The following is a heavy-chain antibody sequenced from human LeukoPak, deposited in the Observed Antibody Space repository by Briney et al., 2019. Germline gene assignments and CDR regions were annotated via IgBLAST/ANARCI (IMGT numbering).Heavy chain of an antibody. CDR1: GFTFDDYA. Sequence: GRSLRLSCAASGFTFDDYAMHWVRQAPGKGLEWVSGISWNSGSIGYADSVKGRFTISRDNAKNSLYLQMNSLRAEDTALYYCAKDISPEYYYGMDVWGRGTTVTVSS. J-gene: IGHJ6*02. CDR3: AKDISPEYYYGMDV. CDR2: ISWNSGSI. V-gene: IGHV3-9*01.